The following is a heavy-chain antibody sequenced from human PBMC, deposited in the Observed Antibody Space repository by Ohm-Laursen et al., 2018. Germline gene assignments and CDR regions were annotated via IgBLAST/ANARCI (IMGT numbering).Heavy chain of an antibody. CDR1: GGSITSNGYH. D-gene: IGHD3-22*01. Sequence: PSETLSLTCTVSGGSITSNGYHWSWIRQPPGKGLEWIGYISYSGSTYYNPSPRSLVTISLDTSKNQFSLSLTSVMAADTAVYYCARGLSVIVVVIKTFDIWGQGTMVTVSS. J-gene: IGHJ3*02. CDR2: ISYSGST. CDR3: ARGLSVIVVVIKTFDI. V-gene: IGHV4-31*01.